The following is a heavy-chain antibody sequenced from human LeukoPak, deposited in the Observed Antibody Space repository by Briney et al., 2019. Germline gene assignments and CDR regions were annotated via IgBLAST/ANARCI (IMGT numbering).Heavy chain of an antibody. D-gene: IGHD6-19*01. CDR1: GFTFRSYS. Sequence: GSLRLSCAASGFTFRSYSMNWARQAPGKGLEWVSYISTSSDTIYYADSVKGRFTISRDNAKNSLYLQMNSLRAEDTAVYYCAKDEWVGIAVAGTYFDYWGQGTLVTVSS. CDR3: AKDEWVGIAVAGTYFDY. J-gene: IGHJ4*02. CDR2: ISTSSDTI. V-gene: IGHV3-48*01.